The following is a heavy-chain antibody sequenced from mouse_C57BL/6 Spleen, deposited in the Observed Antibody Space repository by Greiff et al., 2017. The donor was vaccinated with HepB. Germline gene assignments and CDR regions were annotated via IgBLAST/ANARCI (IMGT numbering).Heavy chain of an antibody. J-gene: IGHJ4*01. V-gene: IGHV1-76*01. CDR2: IYPGSGNT. Sequence: VQLQQSGAELVRPGASVKLSCKASGYTFTDYYINWVKQRPGQGLEWIARIYPGSGNTYYNEKFKGKATLTAEKSSSTAYMQLSSLTSEDSAVYFCARCHDYYGSPYAMDYWGQGTSVTVSS. D-gene: IGHD1-1*01. CDR3: ARCHDYYGSPYAMDY. CDR1: GYTFTDYY.